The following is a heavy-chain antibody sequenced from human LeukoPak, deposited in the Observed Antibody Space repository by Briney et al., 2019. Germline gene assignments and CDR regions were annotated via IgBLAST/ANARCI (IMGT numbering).Heavy chain of an antibody. D-gene: IGHD3-16*02. CDR1: GGSISSYY. V-gene: IGHV4-59*01. J-gene: IGHJ4*02. CDR2: IYYSGST. CDR3: ARGLYDYVWGSYRENYYFDY. Sequence: PSETLSLTRTVSGGSISSYYWSWIRQPPGKGLEWIGYIYYSGSTNYNPSLKSRVTISVDTSKNQFSLKLSSVTAADTAVYYCARGLYDYVWGSYRENYYFDYWGQGTLVTVSS.